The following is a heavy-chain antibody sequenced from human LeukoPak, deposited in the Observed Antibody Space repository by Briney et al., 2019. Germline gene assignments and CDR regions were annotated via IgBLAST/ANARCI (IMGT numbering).Heavy chain of an antibody. D-gene: IGHD6-13*01. Sequence: PSETLSLTCTVSGGSISSGSYYWSWIRQPAGKGLEWIGRIYTSGSTNYNPSLKSRVTISVDTSKNQFSLKLSSVTAADTAVYYCARVQKSKRQLVRNYYYYYGMDVWGQGTTVTVSS. CDR3: ARVQKSKRQLVRNYYYYYGMDV. CDR2: IYTSGST. V-gene: IGHV4-61*02. J-gene: IGHJ6*02. CDR1: GGSISSGSYY.